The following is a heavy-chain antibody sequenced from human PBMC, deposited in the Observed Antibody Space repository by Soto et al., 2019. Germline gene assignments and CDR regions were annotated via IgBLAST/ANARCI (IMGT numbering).Heavy chain of an antibody. CDR1: GGSLSSYY. CDR3: XXXKXXXXXXYXXFXX. J-gene: IGHJ4*02. V-gene: IGHV4-59*03. CDR2: VFYTGST. Sequence: LPETLSLTCSVSGGSLSSYYWSWIRQPPGKGLEWLGSVFYTGSTNDNPSLKNRVTILVDTSKYQFSLKLNSVTAADTAVYFRXXXKXXXXXXYXXFXXRGRGT.